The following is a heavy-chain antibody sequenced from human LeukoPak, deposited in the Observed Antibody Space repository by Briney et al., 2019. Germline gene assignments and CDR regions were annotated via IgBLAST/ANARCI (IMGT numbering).Heavy chain of an antibody. V-gene: IGHV3-64D*06. Sequence: QAGGSLRLSCSASGFTFSSYAMHWVRQAPGKGLEYVSAISPDGGNTYYADSVKGRFSISRDNSKNTLYLQMSSLRPEDTAVYYCVPKGTEGYWGQGTLVTVSS. CDR1: GFTFSSYA. CDR2: ISPDGGNT. J-gene: IGHJ4*02. CDR3: VPKGTEGY.